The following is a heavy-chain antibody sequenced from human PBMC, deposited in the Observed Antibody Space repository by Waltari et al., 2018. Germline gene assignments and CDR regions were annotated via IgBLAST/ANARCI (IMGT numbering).Heavy chain of an antibody. CDR3: ATSQSGTYYDAIVV. J-gene: IGHJ3*01. D-gene: IGHD1-26*01. Sequence: QVHLVQSGAEVKKPGSSVKVSCQASGGTSSSSTVTWVRQAPGQGLDWMGRIVPILGLTYYAQSFQGRVTISADESTSTVYMELRSLTFEDSAVYYCATSQSGTYYDAIVVWGQGTKVT. CDR1: GGTSSSST. CDR2: IVPILGLT. V-gene: IGHV1-69*02.